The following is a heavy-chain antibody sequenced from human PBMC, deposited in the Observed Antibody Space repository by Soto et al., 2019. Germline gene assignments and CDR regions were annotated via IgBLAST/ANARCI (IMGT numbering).Heavy chain of an antibody. CDR1: GFTFSSYG. CDR3: ARGNDFWSGYPYYFDY. V-gene: IGHV3-33*01. Sequence: GGSLRLSCAASGFTFSSYGMHWVRQAPGKGLEWVAVIWYDGSNKYYADSVKGRFTISRDNSKNTLYLQMNSLRAEDTAVYYCARGNDFWSGYPYYFDYWGQGTRVTVAS. CDR2: IWYDGSNK. D-gene: IGHD3-3*01. J-gene: IGHJ4*02.